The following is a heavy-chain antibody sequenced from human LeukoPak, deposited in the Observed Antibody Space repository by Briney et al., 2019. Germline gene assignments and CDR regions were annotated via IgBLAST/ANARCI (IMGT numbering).Heavy chain of an antibody. D-gene: IGHD3-10*01. J-gene: IGHJ4*02. CDR2: TYYRSKWSY. V-gene: IGHV6-1*01. Sequence: SQTLSLTCAISGDSVSSNDAAWNWIRQSPSRGLEWLGRTYYRSKWSYDYAVSMKSRITINPDTSKNQFSLQLNSVTPEDTAVYYCARAVHYGSGSYSFDYWGQGTLVTVSS. CDR1: GDSVSSNDAA. CDR3: ARAVHYGSGSYSFDY.